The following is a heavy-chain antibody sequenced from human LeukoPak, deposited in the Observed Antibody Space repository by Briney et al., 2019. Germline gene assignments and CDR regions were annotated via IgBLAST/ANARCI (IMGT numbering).Heavy chain of an antibody. D-gene: IGHD6-19*01. J-gene: IGHJ4*02. CDR2: ISYDGSNK. CDR3: AKDIEEWLVKGGGCFDY. Sequence: GGSLRLSCAASGXIFSNSAMHWVRQAPGKGLEWVAVISYDGSNKYYADSVKGRFTISRDNSKNTLYLQMNSLRAEDTAVYYCAKDIEEWLVKGGGCFDYWGQGTLVTVSS. CDR1: GXIFSNSA. V-gene: IGHV3-30*18.